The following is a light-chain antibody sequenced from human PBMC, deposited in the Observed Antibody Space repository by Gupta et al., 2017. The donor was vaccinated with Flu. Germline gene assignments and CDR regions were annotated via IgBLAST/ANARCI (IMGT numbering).Light chain of an antibody. V-gene: IGLV1-40*01. CDR1: SSNIGTTYG. CDR2: GNN. Sequence: QSELTQPPSVSGAPGQRVTISCSGSSSNIGTTYGVHWYQQLPGRAPKLLIYGNNIRPSGVPARFSGSKSGTSASLAISGVQPEDEADYFCQSYDTSLSGFMLFGGGTKLTVL. J-gene: IGLJ2*01. CDR3: QSYDTSLSGFML.